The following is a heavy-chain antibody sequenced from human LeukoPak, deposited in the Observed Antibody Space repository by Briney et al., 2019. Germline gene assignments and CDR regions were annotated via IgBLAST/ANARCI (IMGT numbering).Heavy chain of an antibody. CDR2: IGHGGDSA. V-gene: IGHV3-23*01. CDR3: AKGRSGWYEGLDY. J-gene: IGHJ4*02. Sequence: PGGSLRLSCTASGFTFSTYAMTWVRQAPGKGLEWVSVIGHGGDSAWYADSVKGRFTISRDNSKSTLFLQMNSLRADDTAIYYCAKGRSGWYEGLDYWGQGILVTVSS. D-gene: IGHD6-19*01. CDR1: GFTFSTYA.